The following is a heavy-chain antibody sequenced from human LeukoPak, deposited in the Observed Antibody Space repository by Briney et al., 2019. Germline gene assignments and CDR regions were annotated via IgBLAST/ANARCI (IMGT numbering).Heavy chain of an antibody. Sequence: ASVKVSCKASGYTFTSYYMHWVRQAPGQGLEWMGIINPSGGSTSYAQKFQGRVTMTRDMSTSTVYMELSSLRSEDTAVYYCARSYCSGGSCGGAGFDYWGQGTLVTVS. CDR2: INPSGGST. CDR3: ARSYCSGGSCGGAGFDY. CDR1: GYTFTSYY. V-gene: IGHV1-46*01. J-gene: IGHJ4*02. D-gene: IGHD2-15*01.